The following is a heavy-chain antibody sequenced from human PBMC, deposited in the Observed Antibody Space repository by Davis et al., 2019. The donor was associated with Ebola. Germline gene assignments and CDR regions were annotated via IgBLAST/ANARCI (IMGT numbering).Heavy chain of an antibody. V-gene: IGHV3-21*01. CDR3: ARDGGGSSSVGSYYYYYGMDV. D-gene: IGHD6-6*01. J-gene: IGHJ6*02. CDR1: GFTSSSYS. CDR2: ISSSRSYI. Sequence: PGGSLRLSCAASGFTSSSYSMNWVRQAPGKGLEWVSFISSSRSYIYYADSVKGRFTISRDNAKNSLYLQMNSLRAEDTAVYYCARDGGGSSSVGSYYYYYGMDVWGQGTTVTVSS.